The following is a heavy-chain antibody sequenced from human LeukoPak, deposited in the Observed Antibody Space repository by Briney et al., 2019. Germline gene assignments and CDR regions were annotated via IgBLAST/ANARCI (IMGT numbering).Heavy chain of an antibody. V-gene: IGHV4-31*03. CDR1: GVSVSSGGNY. CDR3: ARDQTYYGYFDF. Sequence: SETLSLTCSVSGVSVSSGGNYWNWIRQHPGKGLEWIGYLYDSGTTHYNPSLQSRVTISVDTSKNHFSLKLSSVTAADTAVYYCARDQTYYGYFDFWGQGALVTVS. CDR2: LYDSGTT. J-gene: IGHJ4*02. D-gene: IGHD3-10*01.